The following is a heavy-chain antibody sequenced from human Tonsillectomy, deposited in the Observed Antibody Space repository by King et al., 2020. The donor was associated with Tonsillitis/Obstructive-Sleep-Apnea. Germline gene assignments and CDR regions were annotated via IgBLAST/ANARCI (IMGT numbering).Heavy chain of an antibody. J-gene: IGHJ3*02. V-gene: IGHV3-33*01. Sequence: VQLVESGGGVVQPGRSLRLSCAASGFTFSSYGMHLVRQAPGKGLEWVAVIWYDGSNKYYADSVKGRFTISRDNSKTTLYLQMNSLRAEDTAVYYCARDQGIAVAGDDAFDIWGQGTMVTVSS. CDR3: ARDQGIAVAGDDAFDI. CDR2: IWYDGSNK. D-gene: IGHD6-19*01. CDR1: GFTFSSYG.